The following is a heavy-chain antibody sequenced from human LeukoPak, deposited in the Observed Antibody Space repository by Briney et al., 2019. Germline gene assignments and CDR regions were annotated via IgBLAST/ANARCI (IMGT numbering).Heavy chain of an antibody. V-gene: IGHV3-7*01. CDR3: AREGSSWYTYYYYMDV. CDR1: GLTFSSYW. J-gene: IGHJ6*03. Sequence: GGSLRLSCAASGLTFSSYWMSWVRQAPGKGLEWVANIKQDESEKYYVDSVKGRFTISRDNAKNSLYLQMNSLRAEDTAVCYCAREGSSWYTYYYYMDVWGKGTTVTVSS. CDR2: IKQDESEK. D-gene: IGHD6-13*01.